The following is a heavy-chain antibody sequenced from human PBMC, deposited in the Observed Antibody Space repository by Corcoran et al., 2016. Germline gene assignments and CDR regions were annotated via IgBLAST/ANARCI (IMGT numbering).Heavy chain of an antibody. Sequence: QVQLVESGGGVVQPGRSLRLSCAASGFTFSSYGMHWVRQAPGKGLEWVAVIWYDGSNKYYADSVKGRFTISRDNSKNTLYLQMNSLRAEDTAVYYGARGGQDGSGSYYKNYYYCMDVWGQGTTVTVSS. V-gene: IGHV3-33*01. D-gene: IGHD3-10*01. J-gene: IGHJ6*02. CDR1: GFTFSSYG. CDR3: ARGGQDGSGSYYKNYYYCMDV. CDR2: IWYDGSNK.